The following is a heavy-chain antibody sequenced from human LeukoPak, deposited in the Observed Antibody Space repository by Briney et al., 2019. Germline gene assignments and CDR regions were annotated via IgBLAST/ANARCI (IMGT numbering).Heavy chain of an antibody. V-gene: IGHV3-7*01. J-gene: IGHJ6*02. CDR3: ARDRWELNYYHYGMDV. Sequence: GGSLRLSCAASGFTFSSYWMSWVRQAPGKGLEWVANIKQDGSEKYYVDSVKGRFTISRDNAKNSLYLQMNSLRAEDTAVYYCARDRWELNYYHYGMDVWGQGTTVTVSS. CDR1: GFTFSSYW. D-gene: IGHD1-26*01. CDR2: IKQDGSEK.